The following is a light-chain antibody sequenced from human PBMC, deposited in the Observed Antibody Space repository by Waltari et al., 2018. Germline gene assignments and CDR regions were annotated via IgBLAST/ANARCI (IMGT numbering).Light chain of an antibody. CDR2: RAS. CDR1: QSINYW. CDR3: QQYSGSPPWT. J-gene: IGKJ1*01. V-gene: IGKV1-5*03. Sequence: CRASQSINYWLAWYQQKPGQAPKLLIYRASNLIDGVPSRFSGRGAWTEFTLTIDSLQPDDFATYFCQQYSGSPPWTFGQGTKVEIK.